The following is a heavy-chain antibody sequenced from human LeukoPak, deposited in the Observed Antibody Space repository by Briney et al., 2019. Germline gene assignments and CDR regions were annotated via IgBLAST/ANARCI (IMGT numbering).Heavy chain of an antibody. V-gene: IGHV3-9*01. CDR1: GFTFDDYA. J-gene: IGHJ4*02. D-gene: IGHD3-22*01. CDR3: AKGPGYYDSSGPDY. CDR2: ISWNSGSI. Sequence: AGGSLRLSCAASGFTFDDYAMHWVRQAPGKGLEWVSGISWNSGSIGYADSVKGRFTISSDNAKNSLYLQMNSLRAEDTALYYCAKGPGYYDSSGPDYWGQGTLVTVSS.